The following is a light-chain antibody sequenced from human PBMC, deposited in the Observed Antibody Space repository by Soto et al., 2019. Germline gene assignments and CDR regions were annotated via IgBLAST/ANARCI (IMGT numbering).Light chain of an antibody. J-gene: IGLJ1*01. CDR2: GNS. Sequence: QSVLTQPPSVSGAPGQRVTISCTGSSSNIGAGYDVHWYQQLPGTAPKLLIYGNSNRPSGVPDRFSGSKSGTSASLAITGLQAEEEADYYCQSYDSSLSVFYVFGTGTQLTVL. V-gene: IGLV1-40*01. CDR1: SSNIGAGYD. CDR3: QSYDSSLSVFYV.